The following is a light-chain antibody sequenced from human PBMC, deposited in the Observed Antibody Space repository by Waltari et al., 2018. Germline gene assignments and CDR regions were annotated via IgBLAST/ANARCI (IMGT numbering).Light chain of an antibody. Sequence: TCRASQGVNRWLAWYQQKPGKAPKLLISKASALQSGVAPRFSGGGSGTEFTLTISNLQPDDSSTYYCQQYEAFPVTFGQGTKVEIK. CDR3: QQYEAFPVT. J-gene: IGKJ1*01. V-gene: IGKV1-5*03. CDR2: KAS. CDR1: QGVNRW.